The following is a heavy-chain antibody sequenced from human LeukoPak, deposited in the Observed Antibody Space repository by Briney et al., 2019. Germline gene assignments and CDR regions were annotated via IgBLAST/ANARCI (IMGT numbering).Heavy chain of an antibody. CDR3: TRVDQDYYDSSGYYGY. V-gene: IGHV3-49*04. CDR2: IRSKAYGGTT. CDR1: GFTIGDYA. J-gene: IGHJ4*02. Sequence: PGRSLRLSCTASGFTIGDYAMSWVRQAPGKGLEWVGFIRSKAYGGTTEYAASVKGRFTISRDDSKSIAYLQMNSLKTEDTAVYYCTRVDQDYYDSSGYYGYWGQGTLVTVSS. D-gene: IGHD3-22*01.